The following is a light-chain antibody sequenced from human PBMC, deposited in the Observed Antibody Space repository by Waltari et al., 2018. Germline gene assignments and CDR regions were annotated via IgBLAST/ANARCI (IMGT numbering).Light chain of an antibody. Sequence: ETVMTQSPATLSVSPGERATLSCRASQSVSSNLAWYQQKPGQAPRLLIYGASTRATGIRARFSGSGSGTEFTLTISSRQSEDFAVYYCQQYNNWWTFGQGTKVEIK. CDR3: QQYNNWWT. J-gene: IGKJ1*01. V-gene: IGKV3-15*01. CDR2: GAS. CDR1: QSVSSN.